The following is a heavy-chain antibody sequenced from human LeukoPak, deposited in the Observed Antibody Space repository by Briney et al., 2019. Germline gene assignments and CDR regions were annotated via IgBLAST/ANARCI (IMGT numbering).Heavy chain of an antibody. J-gene: IGHJ4*02. V-gene: IGHV1-8*01. CDR3: ARDLVLAPAFPGDY. CDR2: MNPNSGNT. Sequence: ASVKVSCKASGYTFTSYDINWVRQATGQGLEWMGWMNPNSGNTGYAQKFQGRVTMTRNTSISTAYMELRSLRSDDTAVYYCARDLVLAPAFPGDYWGQGTLVTVSS. CDR1: GYTFTSYD. D-gene: IGHD2/OR15-2a*01.